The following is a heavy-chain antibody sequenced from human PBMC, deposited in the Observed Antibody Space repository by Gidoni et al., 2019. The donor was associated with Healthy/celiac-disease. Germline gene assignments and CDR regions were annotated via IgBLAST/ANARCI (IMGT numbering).Heavy chain of an antibody. V-gene: IGHV4-34*01. CDR3: ASVGYYYGSGGPDY. D-gene: IGHD3-10*01. CDR1: GGSFSGYY. J-gene: IGHJ4*02. Sequence: QVQLQQWGAGLLKPSETLSLTCAVYGGSFSGYYWSWIRQPPGKGLEWIGEINHSGSTNYNPSLKSRVTISVDTSKNQFSLKLSSVTAADTAVYYCASVGYYYGSGGPDYWGQGTLVTVSS. CDR2: INHSGST.